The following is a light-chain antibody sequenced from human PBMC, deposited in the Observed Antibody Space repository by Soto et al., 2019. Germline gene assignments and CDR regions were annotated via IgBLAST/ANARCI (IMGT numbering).Light chain of an antibody. Sequence: EIVLTQSPGTLSLSPGERATLSCRADENIHNSRLAWYQQKAGQAPKLLIHGASSRATGLPDRFSGSGSGTDFTLTISRLEPEDFAVYYSHHYGYSLSFGGGTKVEIK. V-gene: IGKV3-20*01. CDR2: GAS. CDR1: ENIHNSR. CDR3: HHYGYSLS. J-gene: IGKJ4*01.